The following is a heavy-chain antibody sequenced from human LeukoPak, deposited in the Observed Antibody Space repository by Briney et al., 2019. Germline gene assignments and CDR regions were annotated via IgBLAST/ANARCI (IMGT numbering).Heavy chain of an antibody. D-gene: IGHD2-21*02. J-gene: IGHJ4*02. V-gene: IGHV4-34*01. CDR3: ARGPPCIVGVTAIGFFDY. Sequence: SETLSLTCAVYGGSFSGYYWSWIRQPPGKGLEWIGEINHSGSTNYNPSLKSRVTISVDTSKNQFSLKLSSVTAADTAVYYCARGPPCIVGVTAIGFFDYWGQGTLVTVSS. CDR1: GGSFSGYY. CDR2: INHSGST.